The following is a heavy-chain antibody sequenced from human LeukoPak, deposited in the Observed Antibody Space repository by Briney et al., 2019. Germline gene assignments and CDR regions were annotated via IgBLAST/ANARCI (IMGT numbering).Heavy chain of an antibody. CDR1: GYTFTSYA. Sequence: ASVKVSCKASGYTFTSYAMHWVRQAPGQRLEWMGWINAGNGNTKYSQKFQGRVTITADKSTSTAYMELSSLRSEDTAVYYCARDGSGVYYDSSGSTHGAFDIWGQGTMVTVSS. D-gene: IGHD3-22*01. J-gene: IGHJ3*02. CDR3: ARDGSGVYYDSSGSTHGAFDI. CDR2: INAGNGNT. V-gene: IGHV1-3*01.